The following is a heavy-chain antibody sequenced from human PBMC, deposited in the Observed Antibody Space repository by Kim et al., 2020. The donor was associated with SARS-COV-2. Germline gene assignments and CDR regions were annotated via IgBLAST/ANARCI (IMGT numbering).Heavy chain of an antibody. CDR3: AKGGYCSGGSCYYYYYYMDV. V-gene: IGHV3-23*01. J-gene: IGHJ6*03. D-gene: IGHD2-15*01. CDR1: GFTFSSYA. CDR2: ISGSGGST. Sequence: GGSLRLSCAASGFTFSSYAMSWVRQAPGKGLEWVSAISGSGGSTYYADSVKGRFTISRDNSKNTLYLQMNSLRAEDTAVYYCAKGGYCSGGSCYYYYYYMDVWGKGTTVTVSS.